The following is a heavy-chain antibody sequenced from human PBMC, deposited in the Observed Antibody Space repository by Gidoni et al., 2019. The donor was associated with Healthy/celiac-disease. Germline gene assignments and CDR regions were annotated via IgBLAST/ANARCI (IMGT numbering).Heavy chain of an antibody. CDR2: ISYDGSNK. D-gene: IGHD2-21*02. CDR3: AKEIVVVTALDY. Sequence: QVQLVESGGGVVQPGRSLRLSCASSGFTFSRYGLHWVRQAPGKGLAWVAVISYDGSNKYYADSVKGRFTISRDNSKNTLYLQMNSLRAEDTAVYYCAKEIVVVTALDYWGQGTLVTVSS. J-gene: IGHJ4*02. CDR1: GFTFSRYG. V-gene: IGHV3-30*18.